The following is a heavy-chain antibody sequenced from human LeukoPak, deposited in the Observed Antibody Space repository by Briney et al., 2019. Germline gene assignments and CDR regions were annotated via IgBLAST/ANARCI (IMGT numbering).Heavy chain of an antibody. V-gene: IGHV1-3*01. CDR2: INAGNGNT. CDR1: GYTLTSYA. Sequence: ASVKVSCKASGYTLTSYAMHWVRQAPGQRLEWMGWINAGNGNTKYSQKFQGRVTITRDTSASTAYMELSSLRPEDTAVYYCARGRVYGSGSSGDYWGQGTLVTVSS. D-gene: IGHD3-10*01. J-gene: IGHJ4*02. CDR3: ARGRVYGSGSSGDY.